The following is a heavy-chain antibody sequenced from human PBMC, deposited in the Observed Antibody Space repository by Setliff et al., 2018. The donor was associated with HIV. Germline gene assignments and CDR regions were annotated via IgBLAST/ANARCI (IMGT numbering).Heavy chain of an antibody. D-gene: IGHD1-26*01. CDR1: GGSISNYY. V-gene: IGHV4-59*08. Sequence: NPSETLSLTCTVSGGSISNYYWSWIRQPPGEGLEWIGHIYSSGSTNYNPSLKSRVTISVDTSKNQISLKLSSVTAADTAVYYCARRMSSGSYYDYWGQGTLVTVSS. CDR3: ARRMSSGSYYDY. CDR2: IYSSGST. J-gene: IGHJ4*02.